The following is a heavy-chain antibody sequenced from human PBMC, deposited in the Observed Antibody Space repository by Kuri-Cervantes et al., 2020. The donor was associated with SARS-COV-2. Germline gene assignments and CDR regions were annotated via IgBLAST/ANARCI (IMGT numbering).Heavy chain of an antibody. CDR2: ISSSISYI. V-gene: IGHV3-21*01. CDR1: GFTFSAYT. D-gene: IGHD3-10*01. Sequence: GGSLRLSCVASGFTFSAYTLNWVRQAPGKGLEWVSSISSSISYIYYADSVKGRFTISRDNAKNKLYLQMNSLRAEDTAVYYCARVAGGGPTYYYYMDIWGKGTTVTVSS. J-gene: IGHJ6*03. CDR3: ARVAGGGPTYYYYMDI.